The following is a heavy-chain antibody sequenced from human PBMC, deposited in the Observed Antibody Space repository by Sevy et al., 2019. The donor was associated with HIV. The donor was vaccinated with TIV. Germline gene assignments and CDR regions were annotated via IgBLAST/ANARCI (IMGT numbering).Heavy chain of an antibody. D-gene: IGHD3-10*01. V-gene: IGHV4-34*01. CDR2: INHSGST. J-gene: IGHJ6*02. Sequence: SETLSLTCAVYGGSFSGYYWSWIRQPPGKGLEWIGKINHSGSTNYNPSLKSRVTISVDTSKNQFSLKLSSVTAADTAVYYCARVRMVRGVHYYYYGMDVWGQRTTVTVSS. CDR1: GGSFSGYY. CDR3: ARVRMVRGVHYYYYGMDV.